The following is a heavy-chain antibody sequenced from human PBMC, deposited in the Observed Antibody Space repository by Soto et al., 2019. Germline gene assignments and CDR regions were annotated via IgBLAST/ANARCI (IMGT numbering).Heavy chain of an antibody. CDR1: GFTFSSSE. CDR2: IHPSGQPI. D-gene: IGHD1-26*01. CDR3: ARRASR. V-gene: IGHV3-48*03. J-gene: IGHJ3*01. Sequence: GGSLRLSCAVSGFTFSSSEMYWVRQAPEKGLEWISYIHPSGQPIFYADSVKGRFTISRDNANNSLFLQMNSLRAEDTAVYYCARRASRWGQGTMVTVSS.